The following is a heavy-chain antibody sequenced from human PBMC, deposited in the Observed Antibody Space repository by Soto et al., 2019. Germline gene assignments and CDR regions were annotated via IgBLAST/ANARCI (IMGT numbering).Heavy chain of an antibody. Sequence: ASVKVCCKASGYTFTSYGISWVRQAPGQGLEWMGWISAYNGNTNYAQKLQGRVTMTTDTSTSTAYMELRSLRSDDTAVYYCARVRKSCSGGSCYDAFDIWGQGTMVTVSS. J-gene: IGHJ3*02. CDR3: ARVRKSCSGGSCYDAFDI. CDR2: ISAYNGNT. D-gene: IGHD2-15*01. V-gene: IGHV1-18*01. CDR1: GYTFTSYG.